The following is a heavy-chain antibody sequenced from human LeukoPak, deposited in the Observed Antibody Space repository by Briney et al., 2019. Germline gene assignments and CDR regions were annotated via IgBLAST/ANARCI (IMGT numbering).Heavy chain of an antibody. CDR1: GFTFSSYG. Sequence: GGSLRLSCAASGFTFSSYGMHWVRQAPGKGLEWVAVISNDGSSNYYADSVKGRFTISRDNSKNTLYLQMNSLRAEDTAVYYCAKVHYYDSSGYLDYWGQGTLVPVSS. CDR2: ISNDGSSN. J-gene: IGHJ4*02. CDR3: AKVHYYDSSGYLDY. D-gene: IGHD3-22*01. V-gene: IGHV3-30*18.